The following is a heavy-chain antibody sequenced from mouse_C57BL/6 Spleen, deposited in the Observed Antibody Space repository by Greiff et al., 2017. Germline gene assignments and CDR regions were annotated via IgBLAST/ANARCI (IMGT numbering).Heavy chain of an antibody. J-gene: IGHJ3*01. CDR1: GYSFTGYY. CDR2: INPSTGGT. D-gene: IGHD1-1*01. CDR3: ASYYGSRWFAY. Sequence: EVKLMESGPELVKPGASVKISCKASGYSFTGYYMNWVKQSPEKSLEWIGEINPSTGGTTYNQKFKAKATLTVDKSSSTAYMQLKSLTSEDSAVYYCASYYGSRWFAYWGQGTLVTVSA. V-gene: IGHV1-42*01.